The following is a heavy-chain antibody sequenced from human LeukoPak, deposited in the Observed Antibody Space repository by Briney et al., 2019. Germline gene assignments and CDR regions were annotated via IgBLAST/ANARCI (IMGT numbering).Heavy chain of an antibody. CDR2: LKSKADGETT. D-gene: IGHD3-22*01. V-gene: IGHV3-15*01. CDR1: GFTFSHAW. J-gene: IGHJ4*02. CDR3: STVDGSTGPHFDY. Sequence: GGSLRLSCEASGFTFSHAWMNWVRQAPGKGLEWVGRLKSKADGETTDYAAPVKGRFTISRDDSKNTLYLQMNSLKTEDTGVYHCSTVDGSTGPHFDYWGQGTLVTVSP.